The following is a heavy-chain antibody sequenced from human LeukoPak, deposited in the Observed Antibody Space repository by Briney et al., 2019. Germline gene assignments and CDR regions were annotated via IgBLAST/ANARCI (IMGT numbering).Heavy chain of an antibody. CDR3: ARDAGWGYYDL. V-gene: IGHV3-7*01. CDR1: GFTFSTSW. CDR2: IDKHGSGK. D-gene: IGHD1-26*01. Sequence: GGSLRLSCVASGFTFSTSWVTWVRQAPGKGLEWVANIDKHGSGKYYVDSVKGRFAISRDYASNSVFLQMDSLRAEDTSVCYCARDAGWGYYDLWGQGTPVTVSS. J-gene: IGHJ4*02.